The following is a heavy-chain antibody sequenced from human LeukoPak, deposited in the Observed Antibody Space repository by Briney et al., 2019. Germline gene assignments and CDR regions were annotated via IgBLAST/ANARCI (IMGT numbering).Heavy chain of an antibody. V-gene: IGHV4-38-2*02. Sequence: SETLSLTCTVSGYSISSGYYWGWIRQPPGKGLEWIGTIYHSGSTYYNPSLKSRVTISVDTSKNQLSLKLSSVTAADTAVYYCARDPWFYYESSGYSQAWGQGILVTVSS. D-gene: IGHD3-22*01. CDR1: GYSISSGYY. CDR3: ARDPWFYYESSGYSQA. J-gene: IGHJ4*02. CDR2: IYHSGST.